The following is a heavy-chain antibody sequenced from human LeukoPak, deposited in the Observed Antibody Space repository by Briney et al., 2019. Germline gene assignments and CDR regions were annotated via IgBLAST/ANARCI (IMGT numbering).Heavy chain of an antibody. CDR2: ISYGGST. D-gene: IGHD5-18*01. CDR3: ARLEGNSYGYPASFDY. V-gene: IGHV4-39*01. CDR1: GGPFSGSSYY. Sequence: SETLSLTCTVSGGPFSGSSYYWGWIRQPPGKGLEWIATISYGGSTYYNPSLKSRVSLTVDTSKKEVSLKLTSVTAADTAVYYCARLEGNSYGYPASFDYWGQGTLVTVSS. J-gene: IGHJ4*02.